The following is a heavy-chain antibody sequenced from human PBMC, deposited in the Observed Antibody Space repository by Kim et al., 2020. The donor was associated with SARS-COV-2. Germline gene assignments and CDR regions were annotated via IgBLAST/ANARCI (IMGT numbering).Heavy chain of an antibody. J-gene: IGHJ6*02. CDR3: ARHTTYYDILTGYSTSYYYGMVV. CDR1: GGSISSYY. D-gene: IGHD3-9*01. CDR2: IYYSGST. V-gene: IGHV4-59*08. Sequence: SETLSLTCTVSGGSISSYYWSWIRQPPGKGLEWIGYIYYSGSTNYNPSLKSRVTISVDTSKNQFSLKLSSVTAADTAVYYSARHTTYYDILTGYSTSYYYGMVVWGQGTTVTVSS.